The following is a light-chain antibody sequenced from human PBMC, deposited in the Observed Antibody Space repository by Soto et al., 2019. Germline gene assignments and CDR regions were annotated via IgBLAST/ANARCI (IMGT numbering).Light chain of an antibody. Sequence: EIVLTQTPATLSLSPGDSATLSCRASQSVSSSYLAWYQQKPGQAPRLLIYGASSRATGIPDRFSGSGSGTDFTLTISRLEPEDFAVYYCQQYGSSSITFGQGTRLEIK. CDR3: QQYGSSSIT. CDR2: GAS. CDR1: QSVSSSY. V-gene: IGKV3-20*01. J-gene: IGKJ5*01.